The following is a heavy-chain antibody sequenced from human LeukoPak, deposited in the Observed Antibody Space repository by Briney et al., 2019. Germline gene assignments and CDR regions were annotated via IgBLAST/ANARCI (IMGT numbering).Heavy chain of an antibody. V-gene: IGHV7-4-1*02. J-gene: IGHJ6*02. CDR2: INTNTGNP. CDR1: GYTFTSYA. CDR3: ARDLGAIADYYYYYGMDV. D-gene: IGHD2-2*02. Sequence: ASVKVSCKASGYTFTSYAMNWVRQAPGQGLEWMGWINTNTGNPTYAQGFTGRFVFSLDTSVSTAYLQISSLKAEGTAVYYCARDLGAIADYYYYYGMDVWGQGTTVTVSS.